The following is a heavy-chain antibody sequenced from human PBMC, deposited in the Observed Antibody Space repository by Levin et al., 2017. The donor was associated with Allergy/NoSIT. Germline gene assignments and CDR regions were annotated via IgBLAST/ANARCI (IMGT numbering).Heavy chain of an antibody. Sequence: PGGSLRLSCAASGFTFSSYAMSWVRQAPGKGLEWVSAISGSGGSTYYADSVKGRFTISRDNSKNTLYLQMNSLRAEDTAVYYCAKDLEDCSGGSCYSGHGVYFDYWGQGTLVTVSS. J-gene: IGHJ4*02. V-gene: IGHV3-23*01. D-gene: IGHD2-15*01. CDR3: AKDLEDCSGGSCYSGHGVYFDY. CDR2: ISGSGGST. CDR1: GFTFSSYA.